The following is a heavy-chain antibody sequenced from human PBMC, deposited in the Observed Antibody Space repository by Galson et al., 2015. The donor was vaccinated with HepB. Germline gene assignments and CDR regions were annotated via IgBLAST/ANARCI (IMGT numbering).Heavy chain of an antibody. V-gene: IGHV3-9*01. CDR3: AKARGADYGDYGAFDI. J-gene: IGHJ3*02. CDR2: ISWNSGSI. Sequence: SLRLSCAASGFTFDDYAMHWVRQAPGKGLEWVSGISWNSGSIGYADSVKGRFTISRDNAKNSLYLQMNSLRAEDTALYYCAKARGADYGDYGAFDIWGQGTMVTVSS. CDR1: GFTFDDYA. D-gene: IGHD4-17*01.